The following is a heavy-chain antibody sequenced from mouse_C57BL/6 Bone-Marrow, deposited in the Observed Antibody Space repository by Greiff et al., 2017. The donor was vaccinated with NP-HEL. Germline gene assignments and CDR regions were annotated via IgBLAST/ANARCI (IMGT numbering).Heavy chain of an antibody. CDR3: ARENAFGY. J-gene: IGHJ2*01. CDR1: GYTFTDYY. V-gene: IGHV1-26*01. Sequence: VQLQQSGPELVKPGASVKISCKASGYTFTDYYMNWVKQSHGKSLEWIGDINPNNGGTSYNQKFKGKATLTVDKSSSTAYMELRSLTSEDSAVYYCARENAFGYWGQGTTLTVSS. CDR2: INPNNGGT.